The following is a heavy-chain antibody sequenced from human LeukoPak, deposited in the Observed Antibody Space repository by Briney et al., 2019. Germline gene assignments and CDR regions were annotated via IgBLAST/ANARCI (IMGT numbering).Heavy chain of an antibody. CDR2: IYYSGST. J-gene: IGHJ5*02. V-gene: IGHV4-59*01. Sequence: SETLSRTCTVSGGSIISYYWSWIRKPPGKGLEWIGYIYYSGSTNYNPSLKSRVTISVDTSKNQFSLKLSSVTAADTAVYYCARGDSDILTGYRLWFDPWGQGTLVTVSS. CDR1: GGSIISYY. CDR3: ARGDSDILTGYRLWFDP. D-gene: IGHD3-9*01.